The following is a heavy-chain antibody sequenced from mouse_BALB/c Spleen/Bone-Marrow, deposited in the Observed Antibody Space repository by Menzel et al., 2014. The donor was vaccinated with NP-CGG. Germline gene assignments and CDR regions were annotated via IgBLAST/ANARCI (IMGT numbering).Heavy chain of an antibody. CDR1: GYTFSSYW. V-gene: IGHV1-9*01. J-gene: IGHJ1*01. D-gene: IGHD2-14*01. CDR3: EGGGVRGGYWYFDV. Sequence: VQLQQSGAELMKPGASVKISCKATGYTFSSYWIEWVKQRPGHGLEWIGEILPGSGSTNYNEKFTGKATFTADTSSNTACRHISSRTSGDSAVDDGEGGGVRGGYWYFDVWGAGTTVTVSS. CDR2: ILPGSGST.